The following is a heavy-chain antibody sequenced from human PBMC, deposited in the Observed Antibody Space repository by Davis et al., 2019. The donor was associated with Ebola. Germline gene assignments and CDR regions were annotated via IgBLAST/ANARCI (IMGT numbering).Heavy chain of an antibody. D-gene: IGHD4-17*01. CDR1: GGSISSGDYY. Sequence: SETLSLTCPVPGGSISSGDYYWSWIRQPPGKGLEWIGYIYYSGSTYYNPSLKSRVTIPVDTSKNQFSLKLSSVTAADTAVYYCARADYGDYVGYWFDPWGQGTLVTVSS. J-gene: IGHJ5*02. CDR3: ARADYGDYVGYWFDP. CDR2: IYYSGST. V-gene: IGHV4-30-4*08.